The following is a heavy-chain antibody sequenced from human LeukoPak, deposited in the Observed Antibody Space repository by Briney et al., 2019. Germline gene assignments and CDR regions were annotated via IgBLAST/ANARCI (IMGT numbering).Heavy chain of an antibody. J-gene: IGHJ4*02. CDR1: GFTFSIYS. CDR2: ITSSSNYI. V-gene: IGHV3-21*01. Sequence: PGGSLRLSYAASGFTFSIYSMNWVRKAPGKGLEWLSSITSSSNYIYYADSVKGRFTISRDNVQNSLYLQMNSLRAEDTAMYYCARDRGYFDNWGQGTLVTVSS. CDR3: ARDRGYFDN.